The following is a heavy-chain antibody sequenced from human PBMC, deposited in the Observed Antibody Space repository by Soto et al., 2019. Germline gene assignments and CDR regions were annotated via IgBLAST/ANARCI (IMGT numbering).Heavy chain of an antibody. CDR1: GGSISSYY. V-gene: IGHV4-59*01. Sequence: SETLSLTCTVSGGSISSYYWSWIRQPPGKGLEWIGYIYYSGSTNYNPSLKSRVTISVDTSKNQFSLKLSSVTAADTAVYYCAREGYSYGYYYYYGMDVWGQGTTVTVSS. CDR3: AREGYSYGYYYYYGMDV. CDR2: IYYSGST. D-gene: IGHD5-18*01. J-gene: IGHJ6*02.